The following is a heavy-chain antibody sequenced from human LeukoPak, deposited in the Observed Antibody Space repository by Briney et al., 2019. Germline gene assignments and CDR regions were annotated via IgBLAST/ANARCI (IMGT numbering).Heavy chain of an antibody. CDR2: ISYDGSNK. V-gene: IGHV3-30*03. CDR1: EFTFSSYG. Sequence: PGGSLRLSCAASEFTFSSYGMHWVRQAPGKGLEWVAVISYDGSNKYYADSVKGRFTISRDNSKNTLYLQVNSLRAEDTAVYYCARDGSFWRGYPYYYDYWGQGTLVTVSS. D-gene: IGHD3-3*01. J-gene: IGHJ4*02. CDR3: ARDGSFWRGYPYYYDY.